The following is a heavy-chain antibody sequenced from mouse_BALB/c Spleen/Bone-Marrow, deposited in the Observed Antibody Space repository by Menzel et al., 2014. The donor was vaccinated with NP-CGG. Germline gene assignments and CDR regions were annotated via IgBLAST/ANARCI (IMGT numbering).Heavy chain of an antibody. Sequence: QVQLQQSGPSLVQPSQSLSITCTVSGFSLTSYGVHWVRQSPGKGLEWLGVIWRGGSTDYNAAFMSRLSITKDNSKSQVFFKINELEADDTAIYYCAKKGNYGYFDYWGQGSTLTVSS. V-gene: IGHV2-5-1*01. D-gene: IGHD2-1*01. CDR3: AKKGNYGYFDY. CDR2: IWRGGST. CDR1: GFSLTSYG. J-gene: IGHJ2*01.